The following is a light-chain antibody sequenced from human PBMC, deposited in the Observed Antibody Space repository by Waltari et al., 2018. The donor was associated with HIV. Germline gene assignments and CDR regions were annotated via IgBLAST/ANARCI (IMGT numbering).Light chain of an antibody. CDR3: SSYTSSNTLR. CDR1: SSDVGGYKY. CDR2: EVS. J-gene: IGLJ2*01. V-gene: IGLV2-14*01. Sequence: QSALTQPASVSGSPGQSITISCTGTSSDVGGYKYVSWYQQHPGKAPRRKIYEVSKRPSGVSNRFSGSKSGDTASLTISGLQAEDEAAYYCSSYTSSNTLRFGGGTKLTVL.